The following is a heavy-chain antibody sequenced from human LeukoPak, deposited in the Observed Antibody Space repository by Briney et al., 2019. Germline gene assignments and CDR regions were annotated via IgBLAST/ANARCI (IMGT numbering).Heavy chain of an antibody. J-gene: IGHJ6*02. CDR2: IYHSGST. V-gene: IGHV4-4*02. CDR3: ARDDCLLVEMTTISELLYHGMDV. CDR1: GFTFSSYA. Sequence: SLRLSCAASGFTFSSYAMHWVRQAPGKGLEWIGEIYHSGSTKYNPSLKSRVTISVDKSNNQFSLKLSSVTAADTAVYYCARDDCLLVEMTTISELLYHGMDVWGQGTTVTVSS. D-gene: IGHD5-24*01.